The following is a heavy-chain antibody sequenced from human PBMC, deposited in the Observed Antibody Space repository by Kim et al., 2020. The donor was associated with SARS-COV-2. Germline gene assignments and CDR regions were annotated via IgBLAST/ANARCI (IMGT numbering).Heavy chain of an antibody. CDR3: ARDRTMVREVIGKGDAFDI. D-gene: IGHD3-10*01. Sequence: GRSTISRDNAKNSLYLQMNSLRAEDTAVYYCARDRTMVREVIGKGDAFDIWGQGTMVTVSS. J-gene: IGHJ3*02. V-gene: IGHV3-48*03.